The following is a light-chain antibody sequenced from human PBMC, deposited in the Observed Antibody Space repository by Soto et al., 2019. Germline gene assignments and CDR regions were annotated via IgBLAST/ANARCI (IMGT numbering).Light chain of an antibody. Sequence: QSALTQPPSVSGSPGQSVAISCTGTGSDIGTYNRVSWYQQPPGTAPKLMIYDVSDRPSGVPDRFSGSKSGNTASLTISGLQAEDEDDYYCSSYTSSSTYVFGTGTKVTVL. CDR1: GSDIGTYNR. CDR3: SSYTSSSTYV. V-gene: IGLV2-18*02. CDR2: DVS. J-gene: IGLJ1*01.